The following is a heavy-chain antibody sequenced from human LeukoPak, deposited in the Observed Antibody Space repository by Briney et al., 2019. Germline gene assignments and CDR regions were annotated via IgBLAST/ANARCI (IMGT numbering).Heavy chain of an antibody. Sequence: SETLSLTCGVFGVSINDYYWSWIRQSPGKGLEWIGEISHTEGTRYNPSLESRVTMSVGTSENQLSLKLIFVTAADTAVYYCARIRCGHSGSICYNHWGLGTLVTVSS. V-gene: IGHV4-34*01. CDR1: GVSINDYY. D-gene: IGHD3-22*01. CDR2: ISHTEGT. CDR3: ARIRCGHSGSICYNH. J-gene: IGHJ4*02.